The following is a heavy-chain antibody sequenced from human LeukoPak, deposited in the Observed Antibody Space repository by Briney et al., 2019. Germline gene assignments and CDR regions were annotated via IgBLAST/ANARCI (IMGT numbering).Heavy chain of an antibody. V-gene: IGHV5-51*01. Sequence: GESLKISCKGSGYSFTSYWIGWMRQMPGKGLEWMGIIYPGDSDTRYSPSFQGQVTISADKSISTAYLQWSSLKASDTAMYYCARHPIPKKYCSGGSCYDNYFDYWGQGTLVTVSS. CDR1: GYSFTSYW. J-gene: IGHJ4*02. D-gene: IGHD2-15*01. CDR2: IYPGDSDT. CDR3: ARHPIPKKYCSGGSCYDNYFDY.